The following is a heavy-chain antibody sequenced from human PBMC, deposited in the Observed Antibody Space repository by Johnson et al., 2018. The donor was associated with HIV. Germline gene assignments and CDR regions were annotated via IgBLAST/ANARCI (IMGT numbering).Heavy chain of an antibody. D-gene: IGHD6-19*01. CDR3: AKVAVATAAGGVALDI. V-gene: IGHV3-66*02. CDR1: GFSVSSNY. CDR2: IYCGGHT. Sequence: MLLVESGGGLVQPGGSLRLSCSASGFSVSSNYMSWVRQAPGKGLAWVSSIYCGGHTYYADSVKGRFSISRDTSKNTLDLQMNSLRAEDTAVKSCAKVAVATAAGGVALDIWGPGTMVTVSS. J-gene: IGHJ3*02.